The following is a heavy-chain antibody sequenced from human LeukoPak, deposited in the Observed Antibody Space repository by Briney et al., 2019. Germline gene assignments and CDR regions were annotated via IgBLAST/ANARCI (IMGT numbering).Heavy chain of an antibody. Sequence: SETLSLTCAVYRGSLSGYYWSWIRQPPWKGLAWIGEMNHSGSSNYNPSLKSRVTISVDTSKNQCSLKLSSVTAADTAVYYCARSVWYYDSSGYRYYYYGMDVWGQGTTVTVS. V-gene: IGHV4-34*01. CDR2: MNHSGSS. CDR3: ARSVWYYDSSGYRYYYYGMDV. D-gene: IGHD3-22*01. CDR1: RGSLSGYY. J-gene: IGHJ6*02.